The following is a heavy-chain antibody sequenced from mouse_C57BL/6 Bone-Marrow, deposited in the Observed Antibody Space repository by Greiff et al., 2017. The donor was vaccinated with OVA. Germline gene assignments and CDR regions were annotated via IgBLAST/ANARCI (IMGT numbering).Heavy chain of an antibody. V-gene: IGHV3-6*01. CDR3: ASYYFDY. CDR2: ISYDGSN. J-gene: IGHJ2*01. Sequence: LVESGPGLVKPSQSLSLTCSVTGYSITSGYYWNWIRQFPGNKLEWMGYISYDGSNNYNPSLKNRISITRDTSKNQFFLKLNSVTTEDTATYYCASYYFDYWGQGTTLTVSS. CDR1: GYSITSGYY.